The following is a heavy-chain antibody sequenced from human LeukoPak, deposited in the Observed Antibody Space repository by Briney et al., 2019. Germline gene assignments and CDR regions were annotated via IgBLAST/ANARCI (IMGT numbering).Heavy chain of an antibody. V-gene: IGHV3-7*01. CDR1: GFTFSSYW. CDR2: IKKDGSEK. Sequence: PGGSLRLSCAASGFTFSSYWMSWVRQAPGKGLEWVANIKKDGSEKYYVDSVKGRFTISRDNAKNSLYLQMNSLRAEDTAVYYCARVREAKYYDFWSGYSRTSAFDIWGQGTMVTVSS. CDR3: ARVREAKYYDFWSGYSRTSAFDI. D-gene: IGHD3-3*01. J-gene: IGHJ3*02.